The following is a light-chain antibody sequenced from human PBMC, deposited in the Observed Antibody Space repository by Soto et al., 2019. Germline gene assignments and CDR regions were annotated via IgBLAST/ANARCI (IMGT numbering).Light chain of an antibody. CDR2: KAS. V-gene: IGKV1-5*03. Sequence: DIQMTQSPSTLSASVGDRVTITCRASQSISSWLAWYQQKPGKAPKLLIYKASSLESGVPSRFSGSGSGTEFTLTISSLQPDDFATYYCHQYNSYSWTFGQGTKVDIQ. J-gene: IGKJ1*01. CDR1: QSISSW. CDR3: HQYNSYSWT.